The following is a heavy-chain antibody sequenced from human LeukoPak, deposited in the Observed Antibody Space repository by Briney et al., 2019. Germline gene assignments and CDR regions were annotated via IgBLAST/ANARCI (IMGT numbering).Heavy chain of an antibody. Sequence: AASAKVSCKASGYXFTDFYLHWVRQAPGQGLEWMGIINPSGGSTNYAQKFQGRVTVTRDTSTSTVYMQLSSLRSEDTAVYYCARGGEGRDGYNFPYFDYWGQGTLVTVSS. D-gene: IGHD5-24*01. CDR1: GYXFTDFY. CDR2: INPSGGST. CDR3: ARGGEGRDGYNFPYFDY. J-gene: IGHJ4*02. V-gene: IGHV1-46*01.